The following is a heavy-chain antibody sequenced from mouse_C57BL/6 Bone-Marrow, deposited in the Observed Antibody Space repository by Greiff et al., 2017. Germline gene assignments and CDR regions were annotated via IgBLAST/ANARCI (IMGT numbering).Heavy chain of an antibody. CDR2: FYPGSGSI. CDR1: GYTFTEYT. Sequence: QVQLKESGAELVKPGASVKLSCKASGYTFTEYTIHWVKQRSGQGLEWIGWFYPGSGSIKYNEKFKDKATLTADQSSSTVYMELSRLTSEDSAVYFCSRHEGSYYYGNWYFDVWGTGTTVTVSS. CDR3: SRHEGSYYYGNWYFDV. J-gene: IGHJ1*03. V-gene: IGHV1-62-2*01. D-gene: IGHD1-1*01.